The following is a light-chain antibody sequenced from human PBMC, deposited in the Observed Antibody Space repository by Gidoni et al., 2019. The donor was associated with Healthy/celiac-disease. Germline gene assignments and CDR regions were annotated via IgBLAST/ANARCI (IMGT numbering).Light chain of an antibody. J-gene: IGKJ2*01. V-gene: IGKV3-15*01. CDR2: AAS. CDR3: QQYNNWPSYT. Sequence: EIVMTQTPATLSVSPGERATLSCRASQCVGSSLAWYQQKPGRAPRLLIYAASSRATGLPARFSASGSGTEFTLTISSLQSEDFAVYYCQQYNNWPSYTFGQXTKLEIK. CDR1: QCVGSS.